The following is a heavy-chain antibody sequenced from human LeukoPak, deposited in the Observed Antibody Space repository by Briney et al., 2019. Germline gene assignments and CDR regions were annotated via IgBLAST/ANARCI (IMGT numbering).Heavy chain of an antibody. CDR1: GYTFTGYY. D-gene: IGHD3-10*01. Sequence: GASVKVSCKASGYTFTGYYMHWVRQATGQGLEWMGWMNPNSGNTGYAQKFQGRVTITRNTSISTAYMVLSSLRSEDTAVYYCARGTARKWFGVLRRYFDYWGQGTLVTVSS. V-gene: IGHV1-8*03. CDR2: MNPNSGNT. J-gene: IGHJ4*02. CDR3: ARGTARKWFGVLRRYFDY.